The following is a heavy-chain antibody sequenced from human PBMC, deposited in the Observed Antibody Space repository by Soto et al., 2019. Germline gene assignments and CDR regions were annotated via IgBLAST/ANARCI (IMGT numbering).Heavy chain of an antibody. CDR3: AKDQGIAASHGID. CDR1: GFTFSSYA. J-gene: IGHJ3*01. CDR2: ISDDGGSK. V-gene: IGHV3-23*01. Sequence: PGGSLRLSCAASGFTFSSYAMSWVRQAPGKGLEWVSVISDDGGSKYYADSVKGRFTISRDNSKNTVYLQMNSLRAEDTAVYYCAKDQGIAASHGIDWGQGTMVTVSS. D-gene: IGHD6-13*01.